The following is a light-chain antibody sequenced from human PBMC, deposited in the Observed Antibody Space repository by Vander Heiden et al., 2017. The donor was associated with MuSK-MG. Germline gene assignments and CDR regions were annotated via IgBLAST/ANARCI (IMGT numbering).Light chain of an antibody. Sequence: DILMTQSPSSLSASVGDRVTITCQASQDITIYLNWYQQKPGKAPQLLIFDASNLQSGVPSRFSGSGSGTDFTFTISSLQPEDIATYYCQQDHGLPITFGGGTKVEIK. CDR2: DAS. CDR1: QDITIY. J-gene: IGKJ4*01. CDR3: QQDHGLPIT. V-gene: IGKV1-33*01.